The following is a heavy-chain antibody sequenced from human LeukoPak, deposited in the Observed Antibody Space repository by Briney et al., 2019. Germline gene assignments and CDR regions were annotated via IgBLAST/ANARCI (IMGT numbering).Heavy chain of an antibody. CDR1: GGSISSSSYY. CDR3: ASPGIVGATNWFDP. CDR2: IYYSGST. D-gene: IGHD1-26*01. Sequence: KPSETLSLTCTVSGGSISSSSYYWGWIRQPPGKGLEWIGSIYYSGSTYYNPSLKSRVTISVDTSKNQFSLKLSSVTAADTAVYYCASPGIVGATNWFDPWGQGTLVTVSS. J-gene: IGHJ5*02. V-gene: IGHV4-39*07.